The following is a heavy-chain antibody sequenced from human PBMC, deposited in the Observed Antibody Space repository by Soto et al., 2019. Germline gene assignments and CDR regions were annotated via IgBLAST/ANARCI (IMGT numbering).Heavy chain of an antibody. V-gene: IGHV1-69*08. CDR3: ARDAYGSGSYPPLDV. CDR1: GGTFSSYT. J-gene: IGHJ6*02. CDR2: IIPILGIA. Sequence: QVQLVQSGAEVKKPGSSVKVSCKASGGTFSSYTISWVRQAPGQGLECMGRIIPILGIANYAQKFQSRVTITADKSTSTAYMELSSLRSEDTAVYYCARDAYGSGSYPPLDVWGQGTTVTVSS. D-gene: IGHD3-10*01.